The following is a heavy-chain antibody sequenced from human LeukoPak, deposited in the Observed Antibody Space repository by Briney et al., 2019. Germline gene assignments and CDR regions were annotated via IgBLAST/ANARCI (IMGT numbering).Heavy chain of an antibody. CDR3: ARRDDSGSYYWYFDL. J-gene: IGHJ2*01. CDR1: GGSISSYY. Sequence: PSETLSLTCTVSGGSISSYYWSWIRQPPGKGLEWIGYIYYSGSTNYNPSLKSRVTISVDTSKNQFSLKLSSVTAADTAVYYCARRDDSGSYYWYFDLWGRGTLVTVSS. CDR2: IYYSGST. D-gene: IGHD1-26*01. V-gene: IGHV4-59*08.